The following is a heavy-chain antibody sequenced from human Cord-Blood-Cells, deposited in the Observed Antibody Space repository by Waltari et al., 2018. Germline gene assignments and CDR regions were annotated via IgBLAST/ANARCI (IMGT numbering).Heavy chain of an antibody. CDR3: ASGETTVVTDY. CDR1: GGSFSGYY. Sequence: VQLQQWGAGLLKPSETLSLTCAVYGGSFSGYYWSWIRQPPGKGLEWIGEINHSGSTNYNPSLKSRVTISVDTSKNQFSLKLSSVTAADTAVYYCASGETTVVTDYWGQGTLVTVSS. CDR2: INHSGST. J-gene: IGHJ4*02. V-gene: IGHV4-34*01. D-gene: IGHD4-17*01.